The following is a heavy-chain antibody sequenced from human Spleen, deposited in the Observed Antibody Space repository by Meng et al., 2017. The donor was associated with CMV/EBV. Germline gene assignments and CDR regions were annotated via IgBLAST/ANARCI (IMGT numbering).Heavy chain of an antibody. V-gene: IGHV4-61*08. J-gene: IGHJ4*02. CDR2: IHNSGST. CDR3: ARQASSWSGTDFDY. D-gene: IGHD6-6*01. Sequence: SETLSLTCTVSGGSVSSDGFYWSWIRQPPGKGLEWIGYIHNSGSTSYNPSLKGRGTISVDTAKNQFSLKLSSVTAADTAVYYCARQASSWSGTDFDYWGQGTLVTVSS. CDR1: GGSVSSDGFY.